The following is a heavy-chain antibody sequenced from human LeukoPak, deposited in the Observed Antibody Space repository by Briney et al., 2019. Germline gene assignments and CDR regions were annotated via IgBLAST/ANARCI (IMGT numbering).Heavy chain of an antibody. CDR2: IIPIFGTA. D-gene: IGHD6-19*01. J-gene: IGHJ4*02. CDR1: GGTFISYA. V-gene: IGHV1-69*13. CDR3: AHRGSGWYSDY. Sequence: ASVKVSCKASGGTFISYAISWVRQAPGQGLEWMGGIIPIFGTANYAQKFQGRVTITADESTSTAYMELSSLRSEDTAVYYCAHRGSGWYSDYWGQGTLVTVSS.